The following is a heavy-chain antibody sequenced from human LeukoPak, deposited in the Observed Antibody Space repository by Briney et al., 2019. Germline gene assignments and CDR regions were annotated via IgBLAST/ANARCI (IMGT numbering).Heavy chain of an antibody. D-gene: IGHD6-19*01. J-gene: IGHJ4*02. CDR2: IYTGGTT. Sequence: PGGSLRLSCAASGFTVTSNHMNWVRQAPGKGLEWVSIIYTGGTTHYADSLKDRFTISRDDSINTLYLQMNSLRSEDTAVYYCARERAVAGLFDYWGQGTLVTVSS. CDR1: GFTVTSNH. CDR3: ARERAVAGLFDY. V-gene: IGHV3-66*01.